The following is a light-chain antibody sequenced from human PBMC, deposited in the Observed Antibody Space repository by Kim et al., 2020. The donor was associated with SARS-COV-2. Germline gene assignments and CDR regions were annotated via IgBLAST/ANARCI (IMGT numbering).Light chain of an antibody. CDR1: ESDSNY. V-gene: IGKV3-15*01. J-gene: IGKJ1*01. CDR2: GAS. Sequence: VSQGDRATLSWRASESDSNYLAWYQQKPGKVPRRLIYGASTRATGMPARFSASGSGTEFTLTISSLQPEDFAVYYCQQHNGWLMTFGEGTKVDIK. CDR3: QQHNGWLMT.